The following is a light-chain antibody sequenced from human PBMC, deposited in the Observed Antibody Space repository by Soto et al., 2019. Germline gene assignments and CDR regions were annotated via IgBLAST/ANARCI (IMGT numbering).Light chain of an antibody. CDR1: QSVSSY. J-gene: IGKJ4*01. Sequence: EIVLTQSPATLSLSPGERATLSCRASQSVSSYLAWYQQKPGQAPRLLIYDASNRATGIPARFSGSGSGTDFTLTISSPEPPDFAVYYCQQRSNWPPGLTFGGGTKVEIK. V-gene: IGKV3-11*01. CDR2: DAS. CDR3: QQRSNWPPGLT.